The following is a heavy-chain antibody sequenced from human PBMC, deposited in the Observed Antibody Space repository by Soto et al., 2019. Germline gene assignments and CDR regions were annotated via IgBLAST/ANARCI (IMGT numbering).Heavy chain of an antibody. CDR3: ARRLWFGDSSSRSYGMDV. J-gene: IGHJ6*02. CDR1: GFTFKIYA. Sequence: RLLESGGGLVQPGGSLRLSCTASGFTFKIYAMSWVRQAPGKGREWVAGITASASTTYCGDSAQGRYTLSRDNSKNTLALQVNNLRVEDTAVDYCARRLWFGDSSSRSYGMDVWGQGTTVTVSS. V-gene: IGHV3-23*01. CDR2: ITASASTT. D-gene: IGHD3-10*01.